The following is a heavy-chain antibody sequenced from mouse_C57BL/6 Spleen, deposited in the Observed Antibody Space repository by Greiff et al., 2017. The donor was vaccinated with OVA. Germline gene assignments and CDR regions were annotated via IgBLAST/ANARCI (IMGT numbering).Heavy chain of an antibody. Sequence: QVQLQQPGTELVKPGASVKLSCKASGYTFTSYWMHWVKQRPGQGLEWIGNINPSNGGTNYNEKFKSKATLTVDQSSSTAYMQLSSLTSEDSAVYYCARPPMVTGNRYFDVWGTGTTVTVSS. J-gene: IGHJ1*03. V-gene: IGHV1-53*01. CDR3: ARPPMVTGNRYFDV. D-gene: IGHD2-2*01. CDR2: INPSNGGT. CDR1: GYTFTSYW.